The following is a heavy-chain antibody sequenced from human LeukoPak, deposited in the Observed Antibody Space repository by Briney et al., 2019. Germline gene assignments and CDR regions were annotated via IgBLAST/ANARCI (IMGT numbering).Heavy chain of an antibody. D-gene: IGHD3-3*01. Sequence: ASVKVSCKASGYTFTSYGISWVRQAPGQGLEWMGWISAYNGNTNYAQKLQGRVTMTTDTSTSTAYMELRSLRSDDTAVYYCARVSSYDFWSGKSLYMDVWGKGTTVTASS. V-gene: IGHV1-18*01. CDR2: ISAYNGNT. CDR3: ARVSSYDFWSGKSLYMDV. J-gene: IGHJ6*03. CDR1: GYTFTSYG.